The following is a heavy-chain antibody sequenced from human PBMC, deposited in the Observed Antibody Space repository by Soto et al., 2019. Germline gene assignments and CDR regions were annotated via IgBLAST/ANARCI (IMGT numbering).Heavy chain of an antibody. CDR3: ARAAGTLHDAFDI. D-gene: IGHD1-26*01. CDR1: GYSFTGYD. CDR2: YNPNSRNT. J-gene: IGHJ3*02. Sequence: QVQLVQSGAEVKKPGASVKVSCKAYGYSFTGYDVHWVRQAAGQGLEWMGWYNPNSRNTGFAEKFQGRITLTRDTSISTDYMELRGLTSEDMAMYYRARAAGTLHDAFDIWGQGTAVVVSS. V-gene: IGHV1-8*01.